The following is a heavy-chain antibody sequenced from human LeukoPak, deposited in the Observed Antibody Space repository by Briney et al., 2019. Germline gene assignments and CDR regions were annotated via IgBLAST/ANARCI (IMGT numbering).Heavy chain of an antibody. V-gene: IGHV3-21*01. Sequence: GGSLRLSCAASGSTFSSYSMNWVRQAPGKGLEWVSSISSSSSYIYYADSVKGRFTISRDNAKNSLYLQMNSLRAEDTAVYYCARLSGGQGVYYYDYWGQGTLVTVSS. J-gene: IGHJ4*02. CDR3: ARLSGGQGVYYYDY. CDR1: GSTFSSYS. CDR2: ISSSSSYI. D-gene: IGHD2-8*02.